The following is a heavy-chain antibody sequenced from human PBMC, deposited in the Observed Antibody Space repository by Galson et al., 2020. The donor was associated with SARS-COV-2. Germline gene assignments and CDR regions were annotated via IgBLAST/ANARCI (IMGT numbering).Heavy chain of an antibody. CDR3: ARLSSSWIDY. CDR1: GYSISSGYY. Sequence: SETLSLTCAVSGYSISSGYYWGWIRQPPGKGLEWIGSIYHSGSTYYNPSLKSRVTISVDTSKNQFSLKLSSVTAADTAVYYCARLSSSWIDYWGRGTLVTVSS. V-gene: IGHV4-38-2*01. D-gene: IGHD6-13*01. J-gene: IGHJ4*02. CDR2: IYHSGST.